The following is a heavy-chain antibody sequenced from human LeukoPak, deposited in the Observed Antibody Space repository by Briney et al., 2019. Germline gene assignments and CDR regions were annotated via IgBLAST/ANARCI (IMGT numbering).Heavy chain of an antibody. V-gene: IGHV1-18*01. Sequence: SVKVSCKASGYTFTSYGISWVRQAPGQGLEWMGWISAYNGNTNYAQKLQGRVTMTTDTSTSTAYMELRSLRSDDTAVYYCARDTYIRPPNGWDDWFDPWGQGTLVTVSS. CDR2: ISAYNGNT. CDR3: ARDTYIRPPNGWDDWFDP. J-gene: IGHJ5*02. D-gene: IGHD2-8*01. CDR1: GYTFTSYG.